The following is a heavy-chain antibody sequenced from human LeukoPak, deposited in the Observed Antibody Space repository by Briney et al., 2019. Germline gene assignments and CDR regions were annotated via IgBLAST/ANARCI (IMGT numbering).Heavy chain of an antibody. V-gene: IGHV4-34*01. CDR2: INHSGST. J-gene: IGHJ4*02. CDR3: ARDRHYDSSGLGD. D-gene: IGHD3-22*01. CDR1: GGSFSGYY. Sequence: PSETLSLTCAVYGGSFSGYYWSWIRQPPGKGLEWIGEINHSGSTNYNPSLKSRVTISVDTSKNQFSLKLSSVTAAYTAVYYCARDRHYDSSGLGDWGQGTLVTVSS.